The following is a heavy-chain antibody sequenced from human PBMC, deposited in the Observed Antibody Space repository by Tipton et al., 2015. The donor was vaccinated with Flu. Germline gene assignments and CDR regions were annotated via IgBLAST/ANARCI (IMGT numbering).Heavy chain of an antibody. D-gene: IGHD1-1*01. CDR3: ARHMSGTKRSFDF. V-gene: IGHV4-34*01. CDR2: INHRGST. Sequence: GLVKPSETLSLTCVVYGGSFSGHYWSWIRQPPGKGLEWIGEINHRGSTNYNPSLKSRVTISLDTSQTQFSLKLSSVTAADTAVYYCARHMSGTKRSFDFWGQGTLVTVSS. J-gene: IGHJ4*02. CDR1: GGSFSGHY.